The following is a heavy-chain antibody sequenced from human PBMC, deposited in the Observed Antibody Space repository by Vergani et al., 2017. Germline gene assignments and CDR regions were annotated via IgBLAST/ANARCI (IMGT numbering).Heavy chain of an antibody. J-gene: IGHJ4*02. D-gene: IGHD5-18*01. CDR1: GFTFSSYG. CDR2: ISYDGSNK. Sequence: QVQLVESGGGVVQPGRSLRLSCAASGFTFSSYGMHWVRQAPGKGLEWVAVISYDGSNKYYADSVKGRFTISRDNSKTTLYLQMNSLRAEDTAVYYCAKGGGGGYSYGLGMYWGQGTLVTVSS. CDR3: AKGGGGGYSYGLGMY. V-gene: IGHV3-30*18.